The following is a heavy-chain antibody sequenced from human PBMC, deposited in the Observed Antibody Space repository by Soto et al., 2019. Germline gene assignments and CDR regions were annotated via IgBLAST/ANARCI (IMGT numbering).Heavy chain of an antibody. CDR3: VRGMNPLF. CDR1: GFTFTDYA. V-gene: IGHV3-23*01. CDR2: ISGIGGST. J-gene: IGHJ4*01. Sequence: GGSLRLSCAASGFTFTDYALSWVRQAPGKGLEWVATISGIGGSTYLADSVKGRLSISRDNSKNTVSLQMNSLRADDTAVYFCVRGMNPLFGGQGTLVTVSS.